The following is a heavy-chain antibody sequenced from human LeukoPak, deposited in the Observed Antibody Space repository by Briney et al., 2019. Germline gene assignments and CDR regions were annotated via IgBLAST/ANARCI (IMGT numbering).Heavy chain of an antibody. CDR1: GFTFSSYA. CDR3: AKDIFTMVRGVVDY. Sequence: GGSLRLSCAASGFTFSSYAMSWVRQAPGKGLEWDSAISGSGGSTYYADSVKGRFTISRDNAKNSLYLQMNSLRAEDTALYYCAKDIFTMVRGVVDYWGQGTLVTVSS. D-gene: IGHD3-10*01. J-gene: IGHJ4*02. CDR2: ISGSGGST. V-gene: IGHV3-23*01.